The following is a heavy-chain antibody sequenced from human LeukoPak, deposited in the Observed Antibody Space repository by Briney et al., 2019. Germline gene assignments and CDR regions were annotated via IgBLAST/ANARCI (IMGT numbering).Heavy chain of an antibody. V-gene: IGHV4-61*01. CDR1: GGSVSSGSYY. CDR3: ARDSMITFGGVIVEYYFDY. CDR2: TYYSGST. Sequence: SETLSLTCTVSGGSVSSGSYYWSWIRQPPGTGLEWIGYTYYSGSTNYNPSLKSRVTISVDTSKNQFSLKLSSVTAADTAVYYCARDSMITFGGVIVEYYFDYWGQGTLVTVSS. J-gene: IGHJ4*02. D-gene: IGHD3-16*02.